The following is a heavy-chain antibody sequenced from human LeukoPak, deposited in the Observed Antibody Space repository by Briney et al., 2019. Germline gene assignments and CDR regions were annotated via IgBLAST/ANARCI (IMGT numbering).Heavy chain of an antibody. V-gene: IGHV4-59*01. D-gene: IGHD5-18*01. CDR2: IYYSGCT. CDR3: AGIRKGYSYGYALDAFDI. Sequence: SETLSLTCTVSGASISNYYWSWIRQPPGKGLEWIGYIYYSGCTNYNPSLKSRVTISVDTSKNQFSLKLSSVTAADTAVYYCAGIRKGYSYGYALDAFDIWGQGTMVTVSS. J-gene: IGHJ3*02. CDR1: GASISNYY.